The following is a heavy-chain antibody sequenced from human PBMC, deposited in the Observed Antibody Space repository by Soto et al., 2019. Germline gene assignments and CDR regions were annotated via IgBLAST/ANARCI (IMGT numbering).Heavy chain of an antibody. CDR3: AMTLTGTTGYIDC. CDR1: GGSISSGGYY. D-gene: IGHD1-20*01. J-gene: IGHJ4*02. V-gene: IGHV4-31*03. Sequence: PSETLSLTCTVSGGSISSGGYYWSWIRQHPGKGLEWIGYIYYSGSTYYNPSLKSRVTISVDTSKKQFSLKLSSVTAAAAAVYYCAMTLTGTTGYIDCWGQGTLVTVSS. CDR2: IYYSGST.